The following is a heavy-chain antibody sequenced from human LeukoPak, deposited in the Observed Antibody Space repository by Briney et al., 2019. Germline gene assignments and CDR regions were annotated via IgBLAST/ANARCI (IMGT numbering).Heavy chain of an antibody. Sequence: GGSLRLSCAASGFTFGTTAMSWVRQAPGKGLEYVSAVSGNGGSTYYADSVKGRFTISRDNSKNTLYLQMSSLRAEDTAVYYCVKAVYYGSGSYPLFDPWGQGTLVTVSS. V-gene: IGHV3-64D*06. J-gene: IGHJ5*02. D-gene: IGHD3-10*01. CDR3: VKAVYYGSGSYPLFDP. CDR2: VSGNGGST. CDR1: GFTFGTTA.